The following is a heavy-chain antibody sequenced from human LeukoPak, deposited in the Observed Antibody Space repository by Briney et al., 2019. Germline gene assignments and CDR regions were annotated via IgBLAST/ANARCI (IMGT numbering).Heavy chain of an antibody. J-gene: IGHJ6*02. V-gene: IGHV3-23*01. CDR2: ISGSGGST. CDR3: AKLGSSSWYGVMTLDYYGMDV. Sequence: GGSLRLSCAASGFTFSSYAMSWVRQAPGKGLEWVSAISGSGGSTYYADSVKGRFTISRDNSKNTLYLQMNSLRAEDTAVYYCAKLGSSSWYGVMTLDYYGMDVWGQGTTVTVSS. CDR1: GFTFSSYA. D-gene: IGHD6-13*01.